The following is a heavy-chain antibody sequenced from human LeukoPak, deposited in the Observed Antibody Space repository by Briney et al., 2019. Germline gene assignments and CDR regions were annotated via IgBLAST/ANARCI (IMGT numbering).Heavy chain of an antibody. CDR3: ARDQGNWNIDY. D-gene: IGHD1/OR15-1a*01. J-gene: IGHJ4*03. CDR1: GFTFSTYS. CDR2: ISSSGTI. V-gene: IGHV3-48*04. Sequence: PGGSLRLSCAAPGFTFSTYSMNWVRQAPGKGLEWVSYISSSGTIYYADSVKGRFTISRDNAKSSLYLQMNSLKAEDTAVYYCARDQGNWNIDYWGQGTTVTVSS.